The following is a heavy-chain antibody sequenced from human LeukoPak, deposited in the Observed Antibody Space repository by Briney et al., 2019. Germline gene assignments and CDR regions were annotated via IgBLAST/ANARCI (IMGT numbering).Heavy chain of an antibody. D-gene: IGHD3-10*01. CDR2: INTNTGNP. J-gene: IGHJ5*02. V-gene: IGHV7-4-1*02. CDR3: ARDPLGGFGELFGEDWFDP. CDR1: GYTFTGYY. Sequence: GASVKVSCKASGYTFTGYYMHWVRQAPGQGLEWMGWINTNTGNPTYAQGFTGRFVFSLDTSVSTAYLQISSLKAEDTAAYYCARDPLGGFGELFGEDWFDPWGQGTLVTVSS.